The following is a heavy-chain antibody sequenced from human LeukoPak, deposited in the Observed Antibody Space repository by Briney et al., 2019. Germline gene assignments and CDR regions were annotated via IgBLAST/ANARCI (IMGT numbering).Heavy chain of an antibody. CDR2: ISSSGRTM. CDR1: GFVFSSYE. V-gene: IGHV3-48*03. J-gene: IGHJ3*02. D-gene: IGHD1-26*01. CDR3: ARDLWYSGSRAPPRAFDI. Sequence: GGSLRLSCEASGFVFSSYEMNWVRQAPGKGLEWVSFISSSGRTMYYADSMKGRFTVSRDNAKNSVYLQMNSLRAEDTAVYYCARDLWYSGSRAPPRAFDIWCQETMVTVSS.